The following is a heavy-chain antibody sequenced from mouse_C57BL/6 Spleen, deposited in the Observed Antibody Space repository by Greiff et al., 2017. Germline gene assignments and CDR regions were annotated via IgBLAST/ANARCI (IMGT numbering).Heavy chain of an antibody. V-gene: IGHV1-9*01. J-gene: IGHJ4*01. CDR2: IIPGSGST. CDR3: ARVRAHYAMDY. CDR1: GYTFTGYW. Sequence: QVQLQQSGAELMKPGASVKLSCKATGYTFTGYWIEWVKQRPGHGLEWIGEIIPGSGSTNYNQKFKGKATFTADTSSNTAYMQLSSLTSEDSAIYYCARVRAHYAMDYWGQGTSVTVSS.